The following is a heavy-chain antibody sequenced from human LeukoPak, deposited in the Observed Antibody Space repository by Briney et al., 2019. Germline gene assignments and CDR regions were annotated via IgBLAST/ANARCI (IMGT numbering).Heavy chain of an antibody. CDR1: GGSISSYY. V-gene: IGHV4-59*12. Sequence: PSETLSLTCTVSGGSISSYYWSWIRQPPGKGLEWIGYIYYSGSTYYNPSLKSRVTISVDTSKNQFSLKLSSVTAADTAVYYCAREQQWLEPFDYWGQGTLVTVSS. CDR2: IYYSGST. J-gene: IGHJ4*02. CDR3: AREQQWLEPFDY. D-gene: IGHD6-19*01.